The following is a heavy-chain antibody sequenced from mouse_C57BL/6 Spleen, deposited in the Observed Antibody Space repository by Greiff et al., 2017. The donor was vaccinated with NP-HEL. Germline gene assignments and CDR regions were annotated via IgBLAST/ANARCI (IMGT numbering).Heavy chain of an antibody. CDR2: INPSSGGT. D-gene: IGHD1-1*01. J-gene: IGHJ3*01. CDR3: ASPPPYGSSSWFAY. V-gene: IGHV1-53*01. CDR1: GYTFTSYW. Sequence: QVQLQQPGTELVKPGASVKLSCKASGYTFTSYWMPWVKQRPGQGLEWIGNINPSSGGTNYNEKFQSKATLTVDKSSSTAYMQLSSLTSEDSAVYYCASPPPYGSSSWFAYWGQGTLVTVSA.